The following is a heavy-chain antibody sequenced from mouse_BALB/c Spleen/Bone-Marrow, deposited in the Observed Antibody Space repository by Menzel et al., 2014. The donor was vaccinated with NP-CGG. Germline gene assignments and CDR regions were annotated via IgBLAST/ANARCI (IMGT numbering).Heavy chain of an antibody. Sequence: SGDTVVKPGASVELSCQASGFNIKAPYMPWVTQWTEPGLAWIGRIVPAHGYTKYHPEFQGKATITADTSSNTSYLQLTSLTSEDTAVDYCVRYVYGNYFDYWGQCTTLTVAS. CDR3: VRYVYGNYFDY. CDR1: GFNIKAPY. CDR2: IVPAHGYT. J-gene: IGHJ2*01. V-gene: IGHV14-3*02. D-gene: IGHD2-10*02.